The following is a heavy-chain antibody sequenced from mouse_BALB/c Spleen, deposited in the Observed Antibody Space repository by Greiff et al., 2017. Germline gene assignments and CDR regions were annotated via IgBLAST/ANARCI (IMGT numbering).Heavy chain of an antibody. V-gene: IGHV1S26*01. CDR3: ARWADGYYSFDY. CDR2: INPSTGYT. D-gene: IGHD2-3*01. J-gene: IGHJ2*01. Sequence: QVQLKQSGAELVRSGASVKMSCKASGYTFTSNWMHWVKQRPGQGLEWIGYINPSTGYTEYNQKFKGKATFTADTSSNTAYMQLSSLTSEDSAVYYCARWADGYYSFDYWGQGTTLTVSS. CDR1: GYTFTSNW.